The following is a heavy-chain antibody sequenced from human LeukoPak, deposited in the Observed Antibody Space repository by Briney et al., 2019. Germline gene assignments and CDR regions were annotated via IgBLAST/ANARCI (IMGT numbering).Heavy chain of an antibody. CDR2: IKQDESEK. CDR1: GFTFSRYW. Sequence: GGSLRHSCAASGFTFSRYWMSWVRQAPGRGLEWVANIKQDESEKHYVDSVKGRFTISRDNAKNSLYLQMNSLRVEDTAVYYCANYYDSGPQGDYWGQGILVIVSS. V-gene: IGHV3-7*01. CDR3: ANYYDSGPQGDY. J-gene: IGHJ4*02. D-gene: IGHD3-10*01.